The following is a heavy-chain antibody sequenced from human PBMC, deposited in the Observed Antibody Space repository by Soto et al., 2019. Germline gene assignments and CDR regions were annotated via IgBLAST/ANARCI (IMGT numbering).Heavy chain of an antibody. CDR3: ARGRPWELYDY. CDR1: GGSISSNIYY. V-gene: IGHV4-61*05. J-gene: IGHJ4*02. D-gene: IGHD1-26*01. Sequence: SETLSLTCTVSGGSISSNIYYWGWIRQPPGKGLDWIGYIYYSGSTNYNPSLKSRVTISVDTSKNEFSLKLSSMTAGTAVYYCARGRPWELYDYWGQGTMVTVSS. CDR2: IYYSGST.